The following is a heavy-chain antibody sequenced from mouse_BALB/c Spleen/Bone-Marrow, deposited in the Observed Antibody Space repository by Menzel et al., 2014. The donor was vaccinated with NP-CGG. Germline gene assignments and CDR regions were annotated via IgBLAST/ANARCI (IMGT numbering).Heavy chain of an antibody. V-gene: IGHV1S16*01. CDR1: GYTFTSYC. CDR3: TIGDFDY. CDR2: INLSNGGT. Sequence: QSGVDLVEPGASVMLSCKASGYTFTSYCMHWVKLRPGQGFEWIGEINLSNGGTNYNEKFKRKATLTADKPSSTAYMQLSSLTSEVCAVFYCTIGDFDYWGQGTPLTVS. J-gene: IGHJ2*01.